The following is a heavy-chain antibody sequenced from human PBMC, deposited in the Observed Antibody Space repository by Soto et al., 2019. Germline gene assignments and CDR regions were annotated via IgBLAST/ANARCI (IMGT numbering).Heavy chain of an antibody. V-gene: IGHV4-39*01. CDR3: TRHGRPDITIFGVAAYNFGT. D-gene: IGHD3-3*01. J-gene: IGHJ4*02. Sequence: PSETLSLTCTVSGGSTRSSSYYWGWVRQPPGKGLEWIGSMSYTTTSYYAPSLRSRAVISVDTAKNQFSLRLSSVTAADTAVYYCTRHGRPDITIFGVAAYNFGTWGQGTLVTVSS. CDR1: GGSTRSSSYY. CDR2: MSYTTTS.